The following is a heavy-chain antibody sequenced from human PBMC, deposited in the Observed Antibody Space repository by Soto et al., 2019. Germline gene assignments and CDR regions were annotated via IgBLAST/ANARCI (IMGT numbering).Heavy chain of an antibody. J-gene: IGHJ4*02. V-gene: IGHV1-18*01. CDR3: ARGRYGDY. CDR2: ISAHNGNT. CDR1: GYAFTTYG. Sequence: QVHLVQSGAEVKKPGASVKVSCKGSGYAFTTYGITWVRQAPGQGLEWKGWISAHNGNTNYAQKRQGRVTVTRDTSTSTAYMRLRSLRSDATAVYYCARGRYGDYWGQGALVTVSS. D-gene: IGHD1-1*01.